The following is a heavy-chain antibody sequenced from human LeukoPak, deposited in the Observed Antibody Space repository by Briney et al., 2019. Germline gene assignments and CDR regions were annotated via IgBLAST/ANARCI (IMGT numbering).Heavy chain of an antibody. J-gene: IGHJ4*02. D-gene: IGHD3-22*01. CDR2: IWYDGSNK. Sequence: GGSLRLSCEASGFTFSSYGMHWVRQAPGKGLEWVAVIWYDGSNKYYADSVKGRFTISRDNSKNTLYLQMNSLRAEDTAVYYCARGLDSSGYYFFVLDYWGQGTLVTVSS. CDR1: GFTFSSYG. CDR3: ARGLDSSGYYFFVLDY. V-gene: IGHV3-33*01.